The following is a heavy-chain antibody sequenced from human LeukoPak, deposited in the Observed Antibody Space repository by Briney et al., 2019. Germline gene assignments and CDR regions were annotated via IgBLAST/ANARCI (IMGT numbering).Heavy chain of an antibody. CDR2: INSDGSST. D-gene: IGHD5-24*01. CDR1: GFTFSSYW. CDR3: AKEYRDGSENAFDI. J-gene: IGHJ3*02. Sequence: PGGSLRLSCAASGFTFSSYWMHWVRQAPGKGLVWVSRINSDGSSTSYADSVKGRFTISRDNAKNTLYLQMNSLRAEDTAVYYCAKEYRDGSENAFDIWGQGTMVTVSS. V-gene: IGHV3-74*01.